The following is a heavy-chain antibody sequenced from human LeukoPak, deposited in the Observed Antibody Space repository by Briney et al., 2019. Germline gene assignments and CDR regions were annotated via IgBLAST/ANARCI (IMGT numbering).Heavy chain of an antibody. V-gene: IGHV1-2*02. Sequence: ASVKVSCKASGYTFTDYYMQWVRQAPGQGLEWMGWINPNSGRTNYAQKFQGRVTMTSDTPISTAYMDLSRLRSDDTALYYCARGTYYDSSAYSGVRLFDYWGQGTLVTVSS. J-gene: IGHJ4*02. CDR1: GYTFTDYY. CDR2: INPNSGRT. CDR3: ARGTYYDSSAYSGVRLFDY. D-gene: IGHD3-22*01.